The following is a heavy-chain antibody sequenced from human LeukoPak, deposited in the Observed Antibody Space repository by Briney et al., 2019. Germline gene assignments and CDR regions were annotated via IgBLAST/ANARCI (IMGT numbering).Heavy chain of an antibody. J-gene: IGHJ4*02. CDR2: IDPNSGGT. D-gene: IGHD3-10*01. Sequence: ASVKVSCTASGYTFNNYYMHWVRQAPGQGLEWVGWIDPNSGGTNYAQKFQGRVTMTRDTSISTAYMELSRLRYDDTAVYYCARWSSGTSQYCFDYWGKGTRFTVSS. CDR1: GYTFNNYY. CDR3: ARWSSGTSQYCFDY. V-gene: IGHV1-2*02.